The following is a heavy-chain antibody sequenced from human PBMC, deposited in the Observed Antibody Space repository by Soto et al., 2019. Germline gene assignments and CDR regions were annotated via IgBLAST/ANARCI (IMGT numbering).Heavy chain of an antibody. D-gene: IGHD6-19*01. CDR1: GGSISSSSYY. CDR3: ARGLSSGCHY. Sequence: SETLSLTCTVSGGSISSSSYYWGWIRQPPGKGLEWIGSIYYSGSTYYNPSLKSRVTISVDTSKNQFSLKLSSVTAADTAVYYCARGLSSGCHYWGQGTLVTVSS. V-gene: IGHV4-39*01. J-gene: IGHJ4*02. CDR2: IYYSGST.